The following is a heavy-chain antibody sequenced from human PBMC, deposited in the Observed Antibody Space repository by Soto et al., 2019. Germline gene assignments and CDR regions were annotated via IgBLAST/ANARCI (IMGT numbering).Heavy chain of an antibody. J-gene: IGHJ4*02. D-gene: IGHD3-16*01. Sequence: QVQLVQSGGEVKKPGASVKVSCKASGYTFTTYGISWVRQAPGQGLEWVGWISAYSGKTHYAQKFQGKVTMTTDTTTNTAYLELRSQRSDVTSVYYCERDLSLGAQQYWGQGTLVTVSS. CDR1: GYTFTTYG. V-gene: IGHV1-18*01. CDR3: ERDLSLGAQQY. CDR2: ISAYSGKT.